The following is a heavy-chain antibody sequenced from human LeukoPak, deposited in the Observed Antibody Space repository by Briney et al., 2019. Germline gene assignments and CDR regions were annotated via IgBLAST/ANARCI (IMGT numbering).Heavy chain of an antibody. V-gene: IGHV4-34*01. D-gene: IGHD2-15*01. Sequence: PSETLSLTCAVYGGSFSGYYWSWIRQPAGKGLEWIGEINHSGSTNYNPSLKSRVTISVDTSKNQFSLKLSSVTAADTAVYYCARAATADYWGKGTLVTVSS. J-gene: IGHJ4*02. CDR3: ARAATADY. CDR1: GGSFSGYY. CDR2: INHSGST.